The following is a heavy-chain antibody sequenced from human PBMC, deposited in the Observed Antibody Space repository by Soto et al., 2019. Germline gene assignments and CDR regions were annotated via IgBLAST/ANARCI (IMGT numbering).Heavy chain of an antibody. CDR2: ISAYNGNT. CDR3: ARGQDIVATITKEGRARTTDY. CDR1: GYTFTSYG. Sequence: ASVKVSCKASGYTFTSYGISWVRQAPGQGLEWMGWISAYNGNTNYAQKLQGRVTMTTDTSTSTAYMELSSLRSEDTAVYYCARGQDIVATITKEGRARTTDYWGQGTLVTVSS. J-gene: IGHJ4*02. D-gene: IGHD5-12*01. V-gene: IGHV1-18*01.